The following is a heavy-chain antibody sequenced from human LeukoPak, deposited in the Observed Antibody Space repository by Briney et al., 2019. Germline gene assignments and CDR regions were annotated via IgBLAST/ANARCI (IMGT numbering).Heavy chain of an antibody. CDR1: GFTLSNYA. Sequence: GGSLRLSCAVSGFTLSNYAMTWVRQAPGKGMEMVSEITGSGNSTYYADSVKDRFTISRDNSKNTLYLQMNSLRAGDTAVYSCARELFDFDYWGQGTLVTVSS. V-gene: IGHV3-23*01. J-gene: IGHJ4*02. CDR2: ITGSGNST. D-gene: IGHD3-10*01. CDR3: ARELFDFDY.